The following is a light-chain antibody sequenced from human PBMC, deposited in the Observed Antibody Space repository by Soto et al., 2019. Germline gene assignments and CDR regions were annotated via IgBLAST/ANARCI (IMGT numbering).Light chain of an antibody. Sequence: EIVLTQSPDTLSLSPGERATLSCRASQSVTSSYLAWYQHKPGQAPRLLIYGASLRATGIPDRFSGSASGTDFSLTISRLEPEDFAAYYCQQHGFSPRTFGPGTRVEIK. CDR3: QQHGFSPRT. CDR1: QSVTSSY. J-gene: IGKJ1*01. V-gene: IGKV3-20*01. CDR2: GAS.